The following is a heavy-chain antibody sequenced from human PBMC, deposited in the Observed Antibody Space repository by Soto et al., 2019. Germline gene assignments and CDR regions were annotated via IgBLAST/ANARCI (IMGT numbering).Heavy chain of an antibody. CDR1: GGSISSSSYY. D-gene: IGHD3-10*01. V-gene: IGHV4-39*01. J-gene: IGHJ2*01. CDR3: ARPGYYGSGGVGDFDL. CDR2: IYYSGST. Sequence: QLQLQESGPGLVKPSETLSLTCTVSGGSISSSSYYWGWIRQPPGKGLEWIGSIYYSGSTYYNPSLKSRVTISVDTSKNQFSLKLSSVTAADTAVYYCARPGYYGSGGVGDFDLWGRGTLVTVSS.